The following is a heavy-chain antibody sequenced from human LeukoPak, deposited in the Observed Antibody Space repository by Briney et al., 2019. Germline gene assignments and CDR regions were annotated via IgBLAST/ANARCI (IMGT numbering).Heavy chain of an antibody. J-gene: IGHJ4*02. D-gene: IGHD6-19*01. CDR3: AKVWRAVGGFYFKD. CDR2: ISGSGDPA. V-gene: IGHV3-23*01. Sequence: GGSLSLSCAASGFTFDSYAIAWVRQAPGKGREWLSGISGSGDPAYYADSVKGRFTISRDNSKNTVFLQMDSLRAEDTSLYYCAKVWRAVGGFYFKDWGRGTLVAVSS. CDR1: GFTFDSYA.